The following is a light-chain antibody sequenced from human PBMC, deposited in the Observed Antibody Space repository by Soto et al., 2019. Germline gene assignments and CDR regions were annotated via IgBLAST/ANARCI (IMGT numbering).Light chain of an antibody. CDR1: ESISRY. CDR2: VAS. Sequence: DIQMTQSPSSLSASVGDRVTITCRASESISRYLNWYQHKAGTAPKLLIHVASTLQSGVPSRFSGSGSGTDFSLTISSLQPEDFAPYYCHQSFSPPLTFAGGTKVEI. CDR3: HQSFSPPLT. V-gene: IGKV1-39*01. J-gene: IGKJ4*01.